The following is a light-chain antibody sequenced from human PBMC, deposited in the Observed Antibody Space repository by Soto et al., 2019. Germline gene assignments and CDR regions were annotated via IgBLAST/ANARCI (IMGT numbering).Light chain of an antibody. CDR1: SSDIGGSNF. CDR3: TAYAGGSQL. Sequence: QSALTQPPSASGSPGQSVTISCTGTSSDIGGSNFVSWYQQHPGKVPKLIILEVNKRLSGGTYRFYGSKFDNTASLTVSGLQAEDEDDYACTAYAGGSQLFGRGTKLTVL. J-gene: IGLJ3*02. CDR2: EVN. V-gene: IGLV2-8*01.